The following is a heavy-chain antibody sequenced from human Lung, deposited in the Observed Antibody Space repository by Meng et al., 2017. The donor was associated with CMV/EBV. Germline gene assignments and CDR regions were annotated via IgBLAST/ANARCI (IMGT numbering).Heavy chain of an antibody. CDR1: GFTFSTYV. V-gene: IGHV3-23*01. D-gene: IGHD2-2*01. CDR3: ARGRVSAAYDAFDI. Sequence: GGSXRLXXAATGFTFSTYVMTWVRQAPGKGLERVSSISGSSRGTYFADSVKGRFTTSRDNSKKMLYVQMNSLRVDDTAIYYCARGRVSAAYDAFDILGQGXMVTVSS. CDR2: ISGSSRGT. J-gene: IGHJ3*02.